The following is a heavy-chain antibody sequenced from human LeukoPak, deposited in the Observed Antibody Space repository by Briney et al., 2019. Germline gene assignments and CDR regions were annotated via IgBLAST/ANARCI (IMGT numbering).Heavy chain of an antibody. Sequence: SETLSLTCTVSGTSISSGAYSWSWVRQHPGKGLEWIAYIYYSGNTYYNPSLKRRVTISVDTSKNQFSLKLSPVTAADTAVYYCARTITILGALGYFDYWGQGTLVTVSS. CDR2: IYYSGNT. V-gene: IGHV4-31*03. D-gene: IGHD3-3*01. CDR3: ARTITILGALGYFDY. J-gene: IGHJ4*02. CDR1: GTSISSGAYS.